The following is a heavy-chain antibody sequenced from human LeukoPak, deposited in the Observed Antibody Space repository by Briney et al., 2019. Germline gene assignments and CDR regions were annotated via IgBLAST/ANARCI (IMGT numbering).Heavy chain of an antibody. J-gene: IGHJ4*02. V-gene: IGHV3-30*18. Sequence: GRSLRLSCAASGFTFSSYGMHWVRQAPGKGLEWVAVISYDGSNKYYADSVKGRFTISRDNSKNTLYLQMNSLRAEDTAVYYCAKYAGGVMLDCWGQGTLVTVSS. CDR2: ISYDGSNK. D-gene: IGHD3-16*01. CDR3: AKYAGGVMLDC. CDR1: GFTFSSYG.